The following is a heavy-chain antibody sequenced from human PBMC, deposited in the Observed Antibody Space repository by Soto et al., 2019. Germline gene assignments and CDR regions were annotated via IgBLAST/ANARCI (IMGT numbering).Heavy chain of an antibody. Sequence: SETLSLTCTVSGGSVSSGSYYWSWIRQPPGKGPEWIGYIYYSGSTNYNPSLKSRVTISVDTSKNQFSLKLSSVTAADTAVYYCARAEGYNWNYSPYGMGVWGQGTTVTVSS. V-gene: IGHV4-61*01. J-gene: IGHJ6*02. CDR3: ARAEGYNWNYSPYGMGV. CDR2: IYYSGST. D-gene: IGHD1-7*01. CDR1: GGSVSSGSYY.